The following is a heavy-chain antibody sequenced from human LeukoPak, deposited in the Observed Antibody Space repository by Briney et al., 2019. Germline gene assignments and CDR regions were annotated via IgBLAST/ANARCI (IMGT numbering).Heavy chain of an antibody. J-gene: IGHJ6*03. D-gene: IGHD6-19*01. CDR3: ARDSSGWYYYYYYYMDV. CDR1: GGSFSGYY. Sequence: SETLSLTCAVYGGSFSGYYWSWIRQPPGKGLEWIGEINHSGSTNYNPSLKSRVTISVDTSKNQFSLKLSSVTAADTAVYYCARDSSGWYYYYYYYMDVWGEGTTVTISS. V-gene: IGHV4-34*01. CDR2: INHSGST.